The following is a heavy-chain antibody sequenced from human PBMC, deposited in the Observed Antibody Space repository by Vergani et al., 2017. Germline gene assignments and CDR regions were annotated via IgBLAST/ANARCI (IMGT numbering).Heavy chain of an antibody. D-gene: IGHD4-17*01. J-gene: IGHJ4*02. Sequence: EVQLLESGGGLVQPGGSLRLSCAASGFTFSSYAMSWVRQAPGKGQEWVSASRGSGGTQYYADSVKGRFTISRDNSKNTLYLQMNSLRSEDTSVYYCARXLRHSRTDVHDYGHNLYGDDYWGQGTLVTVSS. CDR1: GFTFSSYA. CDR2: SRGSGGTQ. V-gene: IGHV3-23*01. CDR3: ARXLRHSRTDVHDYGHNLYGDDY.